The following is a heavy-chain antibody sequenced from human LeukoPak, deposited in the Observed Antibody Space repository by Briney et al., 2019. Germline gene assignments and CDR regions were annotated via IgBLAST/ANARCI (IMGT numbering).Heavy chain of an antibody. CDR1: GGSISSYY. CDR3: ARAYCSSTSCSVGAFDI. D-gene: IGHD2-2*01. Sequence: PSETLSLTCTVSGGSISSYYWSSIRQPPGKGLEWIGYIYYSGSTNYNPSLKSRVTISVDTSKNQFSLKLSSVTAADTAVYYCARAYCSSTSCSVGAFDIWGQGTMVTVSS. J-gene: IGHJ3*02. V-gene: IGHV4-59*01. CDR2: IYYSGST.